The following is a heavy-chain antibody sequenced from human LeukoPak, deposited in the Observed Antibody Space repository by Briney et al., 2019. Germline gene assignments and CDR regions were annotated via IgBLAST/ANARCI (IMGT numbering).Heavy chain of an antibody. J-gene: IGHJ4*02. CDR1: GFTFSSYA. V-gene: IGHV3-30*04. D-gene: IGHD3-10*01. CDR2: ISYDGSNK. Sequence: HSGGTLRLSCAASGFTFSSYAMHWVRQAPGKGLERVAVISYDGSNKYYADSVKGRFTISRDNSKNTLYLQMNSLRAEDTAVYYCARDFSFVGSGHFDYWGQGTLVTVSS. CDR3: ARDFSFVGSGHFDY.